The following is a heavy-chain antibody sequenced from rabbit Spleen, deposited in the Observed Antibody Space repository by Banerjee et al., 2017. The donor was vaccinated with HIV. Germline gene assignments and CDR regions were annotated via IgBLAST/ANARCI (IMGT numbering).Heavy chain of an antibody. V-gene: IGHV1S40*01. CDR2: IYTGSGST. CDR1: GFSFSSSYF. J-gene: IGHJ6*01. D-gene: IGHD6-1*01. Sequence: QSLEESGGGLVKPGASLTLTCTASGFSFSSSYFMCWVRQAPGKGLEWIASIYTGSGSTYYASWAKGRFTISKTSSTTVTLQMTSLTAADTATYFCARAYYTVGGVSYSYGYYGMDLWGPGTLVTVS. CDR3: ARAYYTVGGVSYSYGYYGMDL.